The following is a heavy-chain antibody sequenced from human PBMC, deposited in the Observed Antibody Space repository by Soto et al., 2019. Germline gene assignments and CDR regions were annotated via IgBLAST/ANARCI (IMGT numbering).Heavy chain of an antibody. CDR1: GFTVSSNY. CDR2: IYRGGTT. V-gene: IGHV3-66*04. J-gene: IGHJ6*03. D-gene: IGHD6-13*01. CDR3: ARPGEDSDSWYYMAV. Sequence: EVQLVDSGGGLVQPGGSLRLSCVVSGFTVSSNYMNWVRQAPGKGLEWVSIIYRGGTTYYSDSVKGRFTISRDTSKNTLFLQMNSLRAEDTAVYYCARPGEDSDSWYYMAVWGKGTTVTVSS.